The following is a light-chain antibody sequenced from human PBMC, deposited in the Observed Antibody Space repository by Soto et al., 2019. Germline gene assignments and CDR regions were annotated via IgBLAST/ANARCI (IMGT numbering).Light chain of an antibody. V-gene: IGKV3-20*01. J-gene: IGKJ5*01. CDR2: GAS. Sequence: IVLTQSPGTLSVSPGERATLSCRASQSVSSNLAWYQQKPGQAPRLLIYGASSRATGIPDRFSGSGSGTDFTLTISRLEPEDFAVYYCQQYGSSPITFGQGTRLEIK. CDR1: QSVSSN. CDR3: QQYGSSPIT.